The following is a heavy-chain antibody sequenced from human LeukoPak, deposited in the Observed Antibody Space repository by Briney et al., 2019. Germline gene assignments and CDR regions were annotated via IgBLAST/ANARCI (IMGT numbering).Heavy chain of an antibody. CDR2: IKQDGSEK. CDR1: GFTFSSYS. Sequence: GGSLRLSCAASGFTFSSYSMTWVRQAPGKGLEWVANIKQDGSEKYYVDSVKGRFTISRDNAKNSLYLQMNGLRAEDTAVYYCARDEGSSENWNYAQYWGQGTLVTVSS. D-gene: IGHD1-7*01. J-gene: IGHJ4*02. CDR3: ARDEGSSENWNYAQY. V-gene: IGHV3-7*01.